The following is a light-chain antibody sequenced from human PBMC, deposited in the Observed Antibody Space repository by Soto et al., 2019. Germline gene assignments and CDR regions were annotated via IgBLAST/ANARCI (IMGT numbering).Light chain of an antibody. Sequence: QSVLTQPPSASGTPGQRVTISCSGSSSNIGSNTVNWFQHLPGTAPKLLIYINNQRPSGVPDRFSGSKSGTSASLAITGLQAEDEADYYCQSYDSSLNTFYVFGTGTKVTVL. CDR3: QSYDSSLNTFYV. CDR1: SSNIGSNT. CDR2: INN. J-gene: IGLJ1*01. V-gene: IGLV1-44*01.